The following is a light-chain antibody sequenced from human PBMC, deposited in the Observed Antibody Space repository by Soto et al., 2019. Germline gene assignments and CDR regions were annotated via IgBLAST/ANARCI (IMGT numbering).Light chain of an antibody. J-gene: IGKJ2*01. Sequence: EIVLTQSPGTLSLSPGERATLSCRASQRISSNFLAWYQQKPGQAPRLLIYGVSSRATGIPDRFSGSGSGTDFTLTISRLEPEDFAVYYCQQYGGTPLYTFGQGTKLEIK. CDR1: QRISSNF. V-gene: IGKV3-20*01. CDR2: GVS. CDR3: QQYGGTPLYT.